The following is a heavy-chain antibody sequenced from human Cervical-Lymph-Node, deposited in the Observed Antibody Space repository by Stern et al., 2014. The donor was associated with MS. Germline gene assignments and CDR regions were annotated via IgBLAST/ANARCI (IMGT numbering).Heavy chain of an antibody. Sequence: EVQLVESGGGFIQPGGSLRLSCAAPGFTVSKNYMSWVRPAPGKGLAWVSLISTDGSTCYAGSVKCRFTISRDSSKNMLFLQMNSLRAEDTAMYYCARAIFGVNTAAMAPDAFDSWGQGTMVTVSS. CDR1: GFTVSKNY. J-gene: IGHJ3*01. CDR3: ARAIFGVNTAAMAPDAFDS. D-gene: IGHD3-3*01. CDR2: ISTDGST. V-gene: IGHV3-53*01.